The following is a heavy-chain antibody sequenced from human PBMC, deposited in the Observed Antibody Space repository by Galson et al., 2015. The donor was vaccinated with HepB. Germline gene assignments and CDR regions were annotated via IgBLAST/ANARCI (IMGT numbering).Heavy chain of an antibody. V-gene: IGHV3-23*01. CDR3: AKDRVRDGRWSYDY. D-gene: IGHD5-24*01. Sequence: SLRLSCAASGFTFGNYAMSWFRQAPGTGLEWVSAIFHDGGNTFYADSVKGRFTIYRDNAKNTLFLRMNGLRAEDTAIYYCAKDRVRDGRWSYDYWGQGTLVTVSS. CDR1: GFTFGNYA. CDR2: IFHDGGNT. J-gene: IGHJ4*02.